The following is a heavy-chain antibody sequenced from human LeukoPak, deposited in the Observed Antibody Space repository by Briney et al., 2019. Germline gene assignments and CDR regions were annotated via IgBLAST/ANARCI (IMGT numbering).Heavy chain of an antibody. Sequence: ASVKVSCKASGYTFTGYYMHWVRQAPGQGLEWMGRINPNSGGTNYAQKFQGRVTMTRDTSISTAYMELSRLRSDDTAVYYCASMADIVVVPAAIVYYFDYWGQGTLVTVSS. V-gene: IGHV1-2*06. J-gene: IGHJ4*02. CDR2: INPNSGGT. CDR3: ASMADIVVVPAAIVYYFDY. D-gene: IGHD2-2*01. CDR1: GYTFTGYY.